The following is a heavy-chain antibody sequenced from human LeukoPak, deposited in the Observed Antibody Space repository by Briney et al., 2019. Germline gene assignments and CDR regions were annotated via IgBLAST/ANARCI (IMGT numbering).Heavy chain of an antibody. CDR1: GGTFSIYA. D-gene: IGHD1-14*01. CDR2: IIPIFGTA. V-gene: IGHV1-69*13. J-gene: IGHJ4*02. CDR3: ASWGQGDNRTPPDDY. Sequence: ASVSVSCTASGGTFSIYAISWVRQPPGQGHEWMGGIIPIFGTANYSQKFQGRVTITADESTSTAYMELSSLGSEDTAVYYCASWGQGDNRTPPDDYWGQGTLVTVSS.